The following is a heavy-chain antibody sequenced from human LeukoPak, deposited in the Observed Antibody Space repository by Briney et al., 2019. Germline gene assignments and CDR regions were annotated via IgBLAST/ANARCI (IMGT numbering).Heavy chain of an antibody. Sequence: ASVKASCKASGYTFTSYDINWVRQATGQGLEWMGWTNPNSGNTGYAQKFQGRVTITRNTSISTAYMELSSLRSEDTAVYYCARVTSWWFDPWGQGTLVTVSS. V-gene: IGHV1-8*03. CDR2: TNPNSGNT. CDR3: ARVTSWWFDP. D-gene: IGHD6-6*01. CDR1: GYTFTSYD. J-gene: IGHJ5*02.